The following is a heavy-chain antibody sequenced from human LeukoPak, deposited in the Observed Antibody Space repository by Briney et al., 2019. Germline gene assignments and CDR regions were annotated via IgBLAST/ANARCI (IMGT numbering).Heavy chain of an antibody. CDR3: VKDGLAFCGGDCYSYFDY. CDR2: IISNGEST. V-gene: IGHV3-64D*06. J-gene: IGHJ4*02. Sequence: GGSLRLSCSASGFTFSVYAIHWVRQAPGKGLEYVSTIISNGESTYYADSVKGRFTISRDNSKNTVSLQMSSLRAEDTALYYCVKDGLAFCGGDCYSYFDYWGQGTLVTVSS. CDR1: GFTFSVYA. D-gene: IGHD2-21*02.